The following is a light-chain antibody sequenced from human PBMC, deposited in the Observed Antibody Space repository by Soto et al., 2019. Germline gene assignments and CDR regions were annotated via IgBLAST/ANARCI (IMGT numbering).Light chain of an antibody. V-gene: IGLV1-44*01. J-gene: IGLJ1*01. Sequence: QSVLTQPPSASGTPGQGVPISCSGITSNIGSNTVNWYQQLPGTAPKLLIYNNNQRPSGVPDRFSGSKSGTSASLAIGGLQSEDEADYYCAAWGDSLNGYVFGTGTKVTVL. CDR2: NNN. CDR1: TSNIGSNT. CDR3: AAWGDSLNGYV.